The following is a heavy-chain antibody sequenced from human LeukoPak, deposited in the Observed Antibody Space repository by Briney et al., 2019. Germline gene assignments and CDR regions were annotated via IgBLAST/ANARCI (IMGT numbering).Heavy chain of an antibody. J-gene: IGHJ4*02. D-gene: IGHD3-22*01. CDR3: ARHANYDRRFDY. CDR1: GGTFSSYA. Sequence: ASVKVSCKASGGTFSSYAISWVRQAPGQGLEWMGWINPNSGGTHYAQKFQGRVTMTRDTSISTAYMELSRLRSDDTAVYYCARHANYDRRFDYWGQGTLVTVSS. V-gene: IGHV1-2*02. CDR2: INPNSGGT.